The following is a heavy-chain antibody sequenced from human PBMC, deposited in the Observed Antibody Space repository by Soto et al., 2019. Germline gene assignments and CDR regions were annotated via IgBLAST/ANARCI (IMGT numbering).Heavy chain of an antibody. CDR3: ARAGRNWTRVGSLDP. V-gene: IGHV1-2*04. CDR2: INPNSGGI. CDR1: GYTFTGYY. D-gene: IGHD1-1*01. Sequence: ASVKVSCKASGYTFTGYYMHWVRQAPGQGLEWMGWINPNSGGINYAQKFQGWVTMTRDTSISTAYMELSRLRSDDTAVYYCARAGRNWTRVGSLDPWGQGTLVTVSS. J-gene: IGHJ5*02.